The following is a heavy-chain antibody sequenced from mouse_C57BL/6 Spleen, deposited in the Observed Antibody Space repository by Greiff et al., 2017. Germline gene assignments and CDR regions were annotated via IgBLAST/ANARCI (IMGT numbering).Heavy chain of an antibody. J-gene: IGHJ1*03. V-gene: IGHV5-17*01. CDR3: AREDDYDRYFDV. D-gene: IGHD2-4*01. CDR1: GFTFSDYG. Sequence: EVMLVESGGGLVKPGGSLKLSCAASGFTFSDYGMHWVRQAPEKGLEWVAYISRGSSTIYYADTVKGRFTISRDNAKNTLFLQMTSLRSEDTAMYYCAREDDYDRYFDVWGTGTTVTVSS. CDR2: ISRGSSTI.